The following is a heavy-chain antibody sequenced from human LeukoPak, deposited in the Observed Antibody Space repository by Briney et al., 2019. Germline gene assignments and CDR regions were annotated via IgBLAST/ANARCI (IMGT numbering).Heavy chain of an antibody. D-gene: IGHD4-17*01. CDR3: ARVGLNGDHHFDY. V-gene: IGHV5-10-1*01. Sequence: KIGESLKISCQGSGYSFTRYWITWVRQMPGKGLEWMGKIDPSDSYTNYSPSFQGHVTISADNSINTASLQWSRLKASDSAMYFCARVGLNGDHHFDYWGQGTLVTVSS. J-gene: IGHJ4*02. CDR2: IDPSDSYT. CDR1: GYSFTRYW.